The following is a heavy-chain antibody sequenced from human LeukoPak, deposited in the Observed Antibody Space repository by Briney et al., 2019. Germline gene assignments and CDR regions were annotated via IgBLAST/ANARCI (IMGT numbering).Heavy chain of an antibody. J-gene: IGHJ4*02. CDR3: ARRNDGLFDY. CDR2: IYHSGST. Sequence: KPSETLSLTCAVSGYSISSGYYWGWIRQPPGKGLEWIGSIYHSGSTYYNPSLKSRVTISVDTSKNQFSLKLSSVTAADTAVYYCARRNDGLFDYWGQGTLVTVSS. CDR1: GYSISSGYY. D-gene: IGHD1-1*01. V-gene: IGHV4-38-2*01.